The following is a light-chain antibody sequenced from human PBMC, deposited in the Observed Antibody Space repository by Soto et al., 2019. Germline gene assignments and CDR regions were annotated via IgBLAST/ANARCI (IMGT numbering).Light chain of an antibody. Sequence: DLQMTPSPSSLSASVVGSVTITCRASQSISSYLNWYQQKPGKAPKLLIYAASSLQSGVPSRFSGSGSGTDFTLTISSLQPEEFATDYCQQSYSTPQTFGQGTKVDIK. J-gene: IGKJ1*01. CDR3: QQSYSTPQT. V-gene: IGKV1-39*01. CDR1: QSISSY. CDR2: AAS.